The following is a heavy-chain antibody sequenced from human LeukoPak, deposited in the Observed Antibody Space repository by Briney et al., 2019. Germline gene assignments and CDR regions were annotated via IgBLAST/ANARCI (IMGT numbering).Heavy chain of an antibody. CDR2: ISGSGGST. J-gene: IGHJ4*02. CDR1: GFTSSSYA. V-gene: IGHV3-23*01. Sequence: GGSLRLSCAASGFTSSSYAMSWVRQAPGKGLEWVSAISGSGGSTYYADSVKGRFTISRDNSKNTLYLQMNSLRAEDTAVYYCAKDEDYYGSGSSYFDYWGQGTLVTVSS. CDR3: AKDEDYYGSGSSYFDY. D-gene: IGHD3-10*01.